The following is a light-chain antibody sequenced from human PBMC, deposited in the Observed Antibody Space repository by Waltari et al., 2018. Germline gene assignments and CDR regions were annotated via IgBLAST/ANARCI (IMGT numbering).Light chain of an antibody. J-gene: IGKJ1*01. Sequence: DIEMTQSPDSLAVSLGERATIFCRSSQSIIHSSNNQNYLAWYQQKPGHSPKLLTFWASTRESGVPDRFRGSGSGTDFTLTISSLQAEDAAVYFCQQYYNSPPTFGQGTKVEI. V-gene: IGKV4-1*01. CDR3: QQYYNSPPT. CDR2: WAS. CDR1: QSIIHSSNNQNY.